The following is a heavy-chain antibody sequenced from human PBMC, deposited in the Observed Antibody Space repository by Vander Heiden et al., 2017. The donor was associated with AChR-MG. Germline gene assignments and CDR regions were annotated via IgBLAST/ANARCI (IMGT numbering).Heavy chain of an antibody. J-gene: IGHJ4*02. D-gene: IGHD1-20*01. Sequence: QVQLVESGGGVLQPGWSLRLSCAASGFTFSSYGMHWVRQAPGKGLEWVAVISYDGNNKYYEDSVKGRFTISRDNSKNTLYLQMNSLRAEDTAVYYCAKDLYNWNDNMVGYWGQGTLVTVSS. CDR1: GFTFSSYG. V-gene: IGHV3-30*18. CDR2: ISYDGNNK. CDR3: AKDLYNWNDNMVGY.